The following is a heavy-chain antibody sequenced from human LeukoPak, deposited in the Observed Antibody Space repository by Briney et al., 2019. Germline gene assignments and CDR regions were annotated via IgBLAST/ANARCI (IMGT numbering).Heavy chain of an antibody. CDR1: GDSISSSSYY. CDR2: ISYSGST. CDR3: AREASQKGAHYMDV. J-gene: IGHJ6*03. Sequence: SETLSLTCTVSGDSISSSSYYWGWIRQPPGKGLEWIGSISYSGSTYYNPSLKSRITISVDTSKNQFSLKLSSVTAADTAVYYCAREASQKGAHYMDVWGKGTTVTISS. D-gene: IGHD3-16*01. V-gene: IGHV4-39*07.